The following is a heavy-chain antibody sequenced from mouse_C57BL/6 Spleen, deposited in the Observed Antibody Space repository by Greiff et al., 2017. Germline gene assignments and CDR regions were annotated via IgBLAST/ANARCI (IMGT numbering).Heavy chain of an antibody. CDR2: ISSGSSTI. V-gene: IGHV5-17*01. CDR1: GFTFSDYG. J-gene: IGHJ2*01. D-gene: IGHD3-2*02. Sequence: EVKLVESGGGLVKPGGSLKLSCAASGFTFSDYGMHWVRQAPEKGLEWVTYISSGSSTIYYADTVKGRFTISRDNAKNTLFLQMTSLRSEDTAMYYCARRTAQARGYYFDYWGQGTTLTVSS. CDR3: ARRTAQARGYYFDY.